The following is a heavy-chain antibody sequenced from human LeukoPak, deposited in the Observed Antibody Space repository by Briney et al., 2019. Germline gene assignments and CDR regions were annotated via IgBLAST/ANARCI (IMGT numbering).Heavy chain of an antibody. Sequence: GASVKVSCRASGYTFTNYGISWVRQAPGQGLEWMGWISPYNGNTNYAQKFQGRLTMTTDTSTSTAYMELRSLRSDDTAMYYCARGPKVGATRGDYWGQGTLVTVSS. V-gene: IGHV1-18*01. D-gene: IGHD1-26*01. J-gene: IGHJ4*02. CDR3: ARGPKVGATRGDY. CDR2: ISPYNGNT. CDR1: GYTFTNYG.